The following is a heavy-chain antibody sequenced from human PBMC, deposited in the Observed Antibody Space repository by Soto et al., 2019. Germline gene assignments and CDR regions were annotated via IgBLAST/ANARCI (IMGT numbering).Heavy chain of an antibody. Sequence: QVQLQESGPGLVKPSETLSLTCNVSGDSIRSYWWSWLRQPPGKGLEWIGYTHYSGSNSYSPSLKSRLTMSVDASKNQFSLRLKSVTAADTAVYYCARFFGDYVFYDLWGQGTLVTVSP. D-gene: IGHD4-17*01. J-gene: IGHJ5*02. V-gene: IGHV4-59*01. CDR2: THYSGSN. CDR3: ARFFGDYVFYDL. CDR1: GDSIRSYW.